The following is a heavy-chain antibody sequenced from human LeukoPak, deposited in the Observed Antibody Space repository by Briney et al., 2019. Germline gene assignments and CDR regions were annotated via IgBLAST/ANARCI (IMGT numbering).Heavy chain of an antibody. D-gene: IGHD6-19*01. CDR1: GGSISSSSYY. CDR3: ARHPKRYSSGWYRGERVGDAFDI. CDR2: IYYSGST. J-gene: IGHJ3*02. Sequence: SETLSLTCTVSGGSISSSSYYWGWIRQPPGKGLEWIGSIYYSGSTYYNPSLKSRVTISVDTSKNQFSLKLSSVTAADTAVYYCARHPKRYSSGWYRGERVGDAFDIWGQGTMVTVSS. V-gene: IGHV4-39*01.